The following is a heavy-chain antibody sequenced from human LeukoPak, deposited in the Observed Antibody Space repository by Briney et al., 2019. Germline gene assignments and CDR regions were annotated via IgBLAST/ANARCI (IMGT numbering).Heavy chain of an antibody. V-gene: IGHV4-61*02. CDR3: ARERIAAAGTLDY. CDR2: IYTSGST. Sequence: SETLSLTCTVSGGSISSGSYYWSWLRQPAGKGLEWIGRIYTSGSTNYNPSLKSRVTISVDTSKNQFSLKLSSVTAADTAVYYCARERIAAAGTLDYWGQGTLVTVSS. CDR1: GGSISSGSYY. D-gene: IGHD6-13*01. J-gene: IGHJ4*02.